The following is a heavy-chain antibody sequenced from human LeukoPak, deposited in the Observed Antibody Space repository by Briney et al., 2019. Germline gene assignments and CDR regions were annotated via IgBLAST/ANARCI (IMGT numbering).Heavy chain of an antibody. CDR2: IYYSGST. CDR1: GGSISSSSYY. V-gene: IGHV4-39*07. J-gene: IGHJ4*02. CDR3: ARESDTFGASPFDY. D-gene: IGHD3-16*01. Sequence: SETLSLTCTVSGGSISSSSYYWGWIRQPPGKGLEWIGSIYYSGSTYYNPSLKSRVTISVDTSKNQFSLKLSSVTAADTAVYYCARESDTFGASPFDYWGQGTLVTVSS.